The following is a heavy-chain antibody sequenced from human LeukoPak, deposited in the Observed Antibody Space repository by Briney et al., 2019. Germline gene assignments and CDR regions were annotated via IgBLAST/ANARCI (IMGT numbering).Heavy chain of an antibody. D-gene: IGHD4-11*01. Sequence: ASVKVSCKASVYSFSDYYIQWVRQVPGQGPEWMGWVNPDSGGSICAQRFQGRVTLTRDTSINTAYLELTSLKSDDTALYFCARVSWTTGGLGYWGQGTLVTVSS. J-gene: IGHJ4*02. CDR3: ARVSWTTGGLGY. CDR1: VYSFSDYY. V-gene: IGHV1-2*02. CDR2: VNPDSGGS.